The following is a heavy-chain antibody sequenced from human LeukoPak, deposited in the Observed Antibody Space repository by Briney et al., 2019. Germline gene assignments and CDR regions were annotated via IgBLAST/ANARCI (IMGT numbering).Heavy chain of an antibody. J-gene: IGHJ6*03. V-gene: IGHV1-69*13. CDR1: GGTFSRYA. Sequence: GASVKVSCKASGGTFSRYAISWVRQAPGQGLEWMGGIIPIFGTANYAQKFQGRVTITADESTSTAYMELSSLRSEDTAVYYCARDHPNPMYCSSTSCPGDVMDVWGKGTTVTVSS. D-gene: IGHD2-2*01. CDR3: ARDHPNPMYCSSTSCPGDVMDV. CDR2: IIPIFGTA.